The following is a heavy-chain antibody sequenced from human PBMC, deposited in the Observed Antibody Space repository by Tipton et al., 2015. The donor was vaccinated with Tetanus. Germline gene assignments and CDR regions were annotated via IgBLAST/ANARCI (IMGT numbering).Heavy chain of an antibody. D-gene: IGHD5-18*01. J-gene: IGHJ4*02. Sequence: LVKPSETLSLTCTVSGASLRGGDYHWSWIRQPPGKGLEWLAYISGSGATNSNYYLKSRITMTRDTSRNQFSLTLTSVTAADTAVYYCVRGRGLGAYSYGFEYWGQGALVTVSS. CDR3: VRGRGLGAYSYGFEY. CDR2: ISGSGAT. CDR1: GASLRGGDYH. V-gene: IGHV4-61*08.